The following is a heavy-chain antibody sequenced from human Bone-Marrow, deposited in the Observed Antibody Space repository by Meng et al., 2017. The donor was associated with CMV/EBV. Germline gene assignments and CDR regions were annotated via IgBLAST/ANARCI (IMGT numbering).Heavy chain of an antibody. CDR3: AKLNGIVVVPAAIGAFDI. CDR1: EFTFSWYA. J-gene: IGHJ3*02. V-gene: IGHV3-30-3*02. Sequence: GESLKISCAASEFTFSWYAMHWVRQAPGKGLEWVAVISYDGSNKYYADSVKGRFTISRDNSKNTLYLQMNSLRAEDTAVYYCAKLNGIVVVPAAIGAFDIWGQGTMVTVSS. D-gene: IGHD2-2*02. CDR2: ISYDGSNK.